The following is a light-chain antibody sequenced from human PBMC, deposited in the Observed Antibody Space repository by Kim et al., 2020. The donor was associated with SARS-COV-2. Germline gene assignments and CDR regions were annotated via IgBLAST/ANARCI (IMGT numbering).Light chain of an antibody. CDR3: NSRASSGDRYV. J-gene: IGLJ1*01. Sequence: SSELTQDPAVSVALGQTVRITCQGDSLRDYYASWYRQKPGQAPVLVIYSKNSRPSGIPDRISGSSSGDTASLTITGAQAEDEADYYCNSRASSGDRYVFGTGTKVTVL. V-gene: IGLV3-19*01. CDR1: SLRDYY. CDR2: SKN.